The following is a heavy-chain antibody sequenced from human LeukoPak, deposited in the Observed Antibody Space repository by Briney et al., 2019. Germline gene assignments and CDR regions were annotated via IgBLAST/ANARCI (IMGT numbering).Heavy chain of an antibody. CDR2: ISSSGSTI. D-gene: IGHD2-2*02. J-gene: IGHJ4*02. Sequence: SGGSLRLSCAASGFTFSDYYMSWIRQAPGKGLEWVSYISSSGSTIYYADSVKGRFTISRDNAKNSLYLQMNSLRVDDTAVYYCARDNYCSSTDCYNFDYWGQGTLVTVSS. V-gene: IGHV3-11*04. CDR3: ARDNYCSSTDCYNFDY. CDR1: GFTFSDYY.